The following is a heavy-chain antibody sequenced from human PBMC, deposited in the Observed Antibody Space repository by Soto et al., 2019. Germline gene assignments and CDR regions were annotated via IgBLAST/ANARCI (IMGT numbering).Heavy chain of an antibody. D-gene: IGHD3-10*01. Sequence: QVQLVESGGGVVQPGRSLRLCCAACGFTFQNDSMHWVRKAPGKGLEWVAVTSYEGGKNIYAEFVKGQFTICRDNSKNTLYLQMNMLRAEDTATYLCACVETSGASKYFIDYWGQGILISVSS. CDR1: GFTFQNDS. CDR3: ACVETSGASKYFIDY. CDR2: TSYEGGKN. V-gene: IGHV3-30*03. J-gene: IGHJ4*02.